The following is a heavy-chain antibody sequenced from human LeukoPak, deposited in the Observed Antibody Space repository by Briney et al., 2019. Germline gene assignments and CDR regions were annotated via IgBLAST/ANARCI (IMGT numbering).Heavy chain of an antibody. Sequence: TGGSLRLFCAASGFTFSSYAMSWVRQAPGKGLEWVSAISGSGGSTYYADSVKGRFTISRDNSKNTLYLQMNSLRAEDTAVYYCAKDGYDSSGYYTTPFDYWGPGTLVTVSS. CDR1: GFTFSSYA. V-gene: IGHV3-23*01. D-gene: IGHD3-22*01. CDR3: AKDGYDSSGYYTTPFDY. J-gene: IGHJ4*02. CDR2: ISGSGGST.